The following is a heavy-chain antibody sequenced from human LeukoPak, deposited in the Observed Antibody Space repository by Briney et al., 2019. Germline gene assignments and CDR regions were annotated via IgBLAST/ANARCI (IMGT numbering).Heavy chain of an antibody. CDR3: ARGRTYYYDSSGYYDY. Sequence: ASVKLSCKASGYTFTSYGISWVRQAPGQGLEWMGWISAYNGNTNYAQKLQGRVTMTTDTSTSTAYMELRSLRSEDTAVYYCARGRTYYYDSSGYYDYWGQGTLVTVSS. CDR1: GYTFTSYG. J-gene: IGHJ4*02. D-gene: IGHD3-22*01. V-gene: IGHV1-18*01. CDR2: ISAYNGNT.